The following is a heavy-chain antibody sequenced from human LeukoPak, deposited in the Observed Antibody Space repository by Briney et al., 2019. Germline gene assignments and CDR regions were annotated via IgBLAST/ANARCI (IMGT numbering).Heavy chain of an antibody. CDR3: ARHYLYGDSSWDS. CDR2: THTSGRT. Sequence: SETLSLTCTVSGGTINSHYWSWIRQPPGEGLEWIAYTHTSGRTKYNPSLKSRVTISLDTSKNRFSVTAADTAVYFCARHYLYGDSSWDSWGPGNLVIVSS. V-gene: IGHV4-4*09. J-gene: IGHJ4*02. CDR1: GGTINSHY. D-gene: IGHD4-17*01.